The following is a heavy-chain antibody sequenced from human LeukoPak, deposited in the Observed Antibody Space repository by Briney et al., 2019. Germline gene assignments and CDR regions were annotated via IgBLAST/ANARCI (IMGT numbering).Heavy chain of an antibody. CDR2: IYTSGST. D-gene: IGHD4-17*01. J-gene: IGHJ6*03. CDR1: GGSISSYY. CDR3: ARGPDYGDHPSYFYYYMDV. Sequence: SETLSLTCTVSGGSISSYYWSWIRQPAGKGLEWIGRIYTSGSTNYNPSLKSRVTMSVDTSKNQFSLKLSSVTAADTAVYYCARGPDYGDHPSYFYYYMDVWGKGTTVTISS. V-gene: IGHV4-4*07.